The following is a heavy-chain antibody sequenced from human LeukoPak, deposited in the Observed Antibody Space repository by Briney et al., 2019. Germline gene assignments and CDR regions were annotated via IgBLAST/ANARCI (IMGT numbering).Heavy chain of an antibody. CDR1: GFTLGDYA. CDR2: FRRKAYGGTT. J-gene: IGHJ5*02. CDR3: TRAGMEEYYYSSGSYCP. D-gene: IGHD3-10*01. Sequence: GGSRRLSCTALGFTLGDYAMTWFRRSPGKGRGWVGFFRRKAYGGTTEYASSVKGRFTISRDDSKSIAYLQMNSLKPEDKAVYYCTRAGMEEYYYSSGSYCPWGQGTLVTVSS. V-gene: IGHV3-49*03.